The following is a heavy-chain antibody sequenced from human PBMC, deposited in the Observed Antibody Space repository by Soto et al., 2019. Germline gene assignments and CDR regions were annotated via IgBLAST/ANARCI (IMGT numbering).Heavy chain of an antibody. D-gene: IGHD5-12*01. V-gene: IGHV4-59*01. CDR1: GDSIRSYY. CDR3: ARAYGGFDNGLDV. CDR2: IYYSGST. Sequence: SETLSLTCTVSGDSIRSYYWTWIRQPPGKGLELIGYIYYSGSTRYNPSLKSRVTISVDMSKNQFSLKLSSVIAADTAVYYCARAYGGFDNGLDVWGHGTAVTVSS. J-gene: IGHJ6*02.